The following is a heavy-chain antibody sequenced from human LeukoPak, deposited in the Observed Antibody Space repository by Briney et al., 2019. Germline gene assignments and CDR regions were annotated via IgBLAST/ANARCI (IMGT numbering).Heavy chain of an antibody. CDR1: GYTFTSYG. J-gene: IGHJ4*02. V-gene: IGHV1-2*02. D-gene: IGHD3-16*01. CDR3: ATLGGHSLAAQNGY. CDR2: INPKSGGT. Sequence: GASVKVSCKASGYTFTSYGISWVRQAPGQGLEWMGWINPKSGGTFYAQRLQGRVIMTMDTSVTTAYMELTRLTSDDTAVYYCATLGGHSLAAQNGYWGQGTLVTVSS.